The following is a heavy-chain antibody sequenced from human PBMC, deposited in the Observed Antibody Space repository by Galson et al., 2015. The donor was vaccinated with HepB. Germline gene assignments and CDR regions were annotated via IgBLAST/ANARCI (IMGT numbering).Heavy chain of an antibody. D-gene: IGHD2-2*01. V-gene: IGHV3-64*01. Sequence: LRLSCAASGFTFSSYAMHWVRQAPGKGLEYVSAISSNGGSTYYANSVKGRFTISRDNSKNTLYLQMGSLRAEDMAVYYCARPALRYCSSTSCAAVSFFDYWGQGTLVTVSS. CDR2: ISSNGGST. CDR3: ARPALRYCSSTSCAAVSFFDY. J-gene: IGHJ4*02. CDR1: GFTFSSYA.